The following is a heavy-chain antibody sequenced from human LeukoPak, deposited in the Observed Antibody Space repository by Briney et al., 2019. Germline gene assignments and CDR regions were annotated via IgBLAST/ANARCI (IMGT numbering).Heavy chain of an antibody. J-gene: IGHJ4*02. Sequence: SVKVSCKASGGTFSSYAISWVRRAPGQGLEWMGGIIPIFGTANYAQKFQGRVTITTDESTSTAYMELSSLRSEDTAVYYCARGGFDMITFGGVTAPFDYWGQGTLVTVSS. D-gene: IGHD3-16*01. CDR3: ARGGFDMITFGGVTAPFDY. CDR2: IIPIFGTA. V-gene: IGHV1-69*05. CDR1: GGTFSSYA.